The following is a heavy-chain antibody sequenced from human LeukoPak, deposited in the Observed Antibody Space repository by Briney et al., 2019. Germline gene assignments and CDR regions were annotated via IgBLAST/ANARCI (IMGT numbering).Heavy chain of an antibody. CDR1: GGSIDSDGFA. V-gene: IGHV4-39*01. D-gene: IGHD5-18*01. Sequence: SETLSLTCAVSGGSIDSDGFAWGWIRQTPGKNLEWIGSFYSRGTFYYNPSLKSRVTISGDTSKNQFSLKVSSVSAADTGVYYCVSHPYSSYYYHMDVWGRGTTVTVSS. CDR2: FYSRGTF. CDR3: VSHPYSSYYYHMDV. J-gene: IGHJ6*02.